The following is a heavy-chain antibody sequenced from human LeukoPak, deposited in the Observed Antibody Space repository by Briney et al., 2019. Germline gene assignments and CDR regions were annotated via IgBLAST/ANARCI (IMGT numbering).Heavy chain of an antibody. CDR1: GGSFSGYY. V-gene: IGHV4-34*01. Sequence: PSETLSLTCAVYGGSFSGYYWSWIRQPPGKGLEWIGEINHSGSTNYNPSLKSRVTISVDTSKNQFSLKQSSVTAADMAVYYCARGLAFDTWGQGTMVTVSS. J-gene: IGHJ3*02. CDR2: INHSGST. CDR3: ARGLAFDT.